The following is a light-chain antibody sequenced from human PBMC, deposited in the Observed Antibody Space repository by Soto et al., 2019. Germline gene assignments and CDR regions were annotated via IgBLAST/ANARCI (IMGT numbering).Light chain of an antibody. CDR1: QSVKTF. V-gene: IGKV3-15*01. CDR3: QQYNNWPIT. CDR2: DAS. Sequence: EIVLTQSPATLSLSPGERATLSCRASQSVKTFLVWYQQRPGQAPRLLIHDASHRAAGIPARFSGSGSGTEFTLIISSLQSEDSALYYCQQYNNWPITFGQGTRLEIK. J-gene: IGKJ5*01.